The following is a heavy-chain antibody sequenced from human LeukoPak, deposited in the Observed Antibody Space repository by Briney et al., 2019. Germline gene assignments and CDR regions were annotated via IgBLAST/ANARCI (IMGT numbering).Heavy chain of an antibody. J-gene: IGHJ4*02. CDR3: AREPSFRGYSSSWSGAY. D-gene: IGHD6-13*01. CDR1: GFTFSSYG. CDR2: IWYDGSNK. V-gene: IGHV3-33*01. Sequence: GGSLRLSCAASGFTFSSYGMHWVRQAPGKGLEWVAVIWYDGSNKYYADSVKGRFTISRDNSKNTLYLQMNSLRAEDTAVYYCAREPSFRGYSSSWSGAYWGQGTLVTVSS.